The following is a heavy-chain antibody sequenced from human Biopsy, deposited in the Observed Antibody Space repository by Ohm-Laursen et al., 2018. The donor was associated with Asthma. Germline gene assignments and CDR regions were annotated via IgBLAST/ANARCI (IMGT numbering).Heavy chain of an antibody. J-gene: IGHJ3*02. D-gene: IGHD1-1*01. Sequence: SLRLSCAASGFSFSNFAIHWVRQAPGKGLEWVGVISKDAGTQDYADSVKGRFTMARDNYKNTLDLQMNSLREEDTAVYYCVRGGTDDAFDIWGQGTVVSVSS. V-gene: IGHV3-30*01. CDR2: ISKDAGTQ. CDR1: GFSFSNFA. CDR3: VRGGTDDAFDI.